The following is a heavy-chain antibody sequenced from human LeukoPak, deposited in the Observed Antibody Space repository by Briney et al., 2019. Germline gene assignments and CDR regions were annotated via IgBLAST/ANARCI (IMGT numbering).Heavy chain of an antibody. CDR1: GGSISSSSYC. J-gene: IGHJ6*03. CDR3: ARLGSGSNYYYYYMDV. CDR2: IYYSGST. Sequence: SETLSLTCTVSGGSISSSSYCWGWIRQPPGKGLEWIGSIYYSGSTYYNPSLKSRVTISVDTSKNQFSLKLSSVTAADTAVYYCARLGSGSNYYYYYMDVWGKGTTVTVSS. V-gene: IGHV4-39*07. D-gene: IGHD3-3*01.